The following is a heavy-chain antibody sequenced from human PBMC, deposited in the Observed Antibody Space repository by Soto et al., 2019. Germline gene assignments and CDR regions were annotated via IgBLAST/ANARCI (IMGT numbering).Heavy chain of an antibody. Sequence: PGGSLRLSCAAPGFTFNTFWMSWVRQSPGKGLEWVANIKHDGSETYYADSVKGRFTISRDNAKNSLFLQMNTLRTEDTAVYYCARDFATHCSGSTCYPYAYWGQGALVTVSS. CDR1: GFTFNTFW. V-gene: IGHV3-7*03. D-gene: IGHD2-15*01. CDR3: ARDFATHCSGSTCYPYAY. J-gene: IGHJ4*02. CDR2: IKHDGSET.